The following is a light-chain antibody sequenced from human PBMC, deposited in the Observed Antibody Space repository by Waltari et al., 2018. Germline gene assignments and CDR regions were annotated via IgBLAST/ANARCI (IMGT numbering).Light chain of an antibody. Sequence: DIQMTQSPSTLSASVGDRVTISCRASQSVGTWLAWYQQKPGKAPKPLIYMASSLESGVPSRFSGSGSGTEFTLTISSLQPDDFATYSCQQYSSFSTFGQGTKVDI. CDR1: QSVGTW. CDR2: MAS. J-gene: IGKJ2*01. V-gene: IGKV1-5*03. CDR3: QQYSSFST.